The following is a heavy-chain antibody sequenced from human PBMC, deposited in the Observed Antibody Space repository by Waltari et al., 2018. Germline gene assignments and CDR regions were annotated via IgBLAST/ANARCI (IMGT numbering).Heavy chain of an antibody. D-gene: IGHD6-13*01. CDR3: AREQRYSSSWFPFDY. CDR2: FYGSGST. V-gene: IGHV4-4*07. J-gene: IGHJ4*02. Sequence: QVQLQESGPGLVKPSETLSLRCTVSGDSISSYLWSWYRPPAGKGLEWIGRFYGSGSTNYNPSLKSRVTMSVDTSKNQFFLKLSSVTAADTAVYYCAREQRYSSSWFPFDYWGQGILVTVSS. CDR1: GDSISSYL.